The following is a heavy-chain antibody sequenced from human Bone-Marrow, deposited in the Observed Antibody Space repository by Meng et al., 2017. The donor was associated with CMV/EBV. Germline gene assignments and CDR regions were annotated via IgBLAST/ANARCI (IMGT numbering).Heavy chain of an antibody. V-gene: IGHV1-2*02. CDR1: GYTFTGYY. Sequence: ASVKVSCKASGYTFTGYYMHWVRQAPGQGLEWMGGINPNSGGTNYAQKFQGRVTMTRDTSISTAYMELSRLRPDDTAVYYCARVDPHGGNPYYYYGMDVWGQGPTVTGSS. D-gene: IGHD4-23*01. CDR2: INPNSGGT. J-gene: IGHJ6*01. CDR3: ARVDPHGGNPYYYYGMDV.